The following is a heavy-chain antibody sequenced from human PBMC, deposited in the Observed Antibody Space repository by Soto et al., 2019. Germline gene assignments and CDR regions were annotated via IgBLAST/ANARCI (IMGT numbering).Heavy chain of an antibody. D-gene: IGHD3-22*01. CDR3: ARGPPLPYDSSGYYSSYYYYGMDV. CDR1: GYTFTSYG. CDR2: ISAYNGNT. V-gene: IGHV1-18*04. J-gene: IGHJ6*02. Sequence: ASVKVSCKASGYTFTSYGISWVRQAPGQGLEWMGWISAYNGNTNHAQKLQGRVTMTTDTSTSTAYMELRSLRSDDTAVYYCARGPPLPYDSSGYYSSYYYYGMDVWGQGTTVTVSS.